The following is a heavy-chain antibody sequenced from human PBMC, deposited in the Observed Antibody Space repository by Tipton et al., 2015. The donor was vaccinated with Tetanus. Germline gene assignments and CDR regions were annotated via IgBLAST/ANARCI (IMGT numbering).Heavy chain of an antibody. CDR3: ARRNYPYYFDY. Sequence: TLSLTCTVSGGSISTGGYSWRWIRQPPGKGLEWIGAVENGGTAYYNPSLRSRVTISRDTSKNQVSLRLTSVTAADTAIYYCARRNYPYYFDYWGQGILVTVSS. V-gene: IGHV4-30-2*03. J-gene: IGHJ4*02. D-gene: IGHD5-24*01. CDR2: VENGGTA. CDR1: GGSISTGGYS.